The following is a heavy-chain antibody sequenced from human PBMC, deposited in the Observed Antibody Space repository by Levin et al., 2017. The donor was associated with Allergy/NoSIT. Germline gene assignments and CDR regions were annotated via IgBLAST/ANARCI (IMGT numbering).Heavy chain of an antibody. V-gene: IGHV3-23*01. J-gene: IGHJ4*02. D-gene: IGHD6-13*01. CDR3: AKDRRQQLVPDY. Sequence: GGSLRLSCAASGFTFSSYAMSWVRQAPGKGLEWVSTISGSGDSTYYADSVKGRFTISRDNSKNTLYLQVNSLRAEDTALYYCAKDRRQQLVPDYWGQGTLVTVSS. CDR2: ISGSGDST. CDR1: GFTFSSYA.